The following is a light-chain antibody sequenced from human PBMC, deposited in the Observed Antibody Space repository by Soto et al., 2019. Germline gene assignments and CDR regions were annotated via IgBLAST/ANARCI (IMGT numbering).Light chain of an antibody. CDR2: DAS. V-gene: IGKV1-5*01. J-gene: IGKJ1*01. CDR3: QQYHSYWT. CDR1: RSISDW. Sequence: DIQMTQSPSSLSPSVGDRVTITCRASRSISDWLAWYQQKPGKAPELPIFDASNLKSGVSSRLSGGGSGTEFTLTISRLQPDDFSTYYCQQYHSYWTFGQGTKVDIK.